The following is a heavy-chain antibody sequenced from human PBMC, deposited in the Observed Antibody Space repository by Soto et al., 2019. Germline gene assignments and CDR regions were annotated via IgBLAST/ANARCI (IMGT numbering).Heavy chain of an antibody. V-gene: IGHV4-30-2*01. CDR3: AATYYDFWSGSGGFDP. CDR2: IYHSGST. J-gene: IGHJ5*02. CDR1: GGSISSGGYS. D-gene: IGHD3-3*01. Sequence: QLQLQESGSGLVKPSQTLSLTCAVSGGSISSGGYSWSWIRQPPGNGLEWIGYIYHSGSTYYNPALKSRVTIAVDRSKNQFSLKLSSVTAADTAVYYCAATYYDFWSGSGGFDPWGQGTLVTVSS.